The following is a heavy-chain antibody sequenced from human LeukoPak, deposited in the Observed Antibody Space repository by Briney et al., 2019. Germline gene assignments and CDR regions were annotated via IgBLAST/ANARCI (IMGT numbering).Heavy chain of an antibody. D-gene: IGHD4-23*01. CDR2: IIPIFGTA. V-gene: IGHV1-69*13. CDR1: GGIFSSYG. Sequence: SVKVSCKASGGIFSSYGLTWVRQAPGQGLEWMGGIIPIFGTANYAQKFQGRVTITADESTSTAYMELSSLRSEDTAVYYCARPPNSGSQTDACDIWGQGTMVTVSS. CDR3: ARPPNSGSQTDACDI. J-gene: IGHJ3*02.